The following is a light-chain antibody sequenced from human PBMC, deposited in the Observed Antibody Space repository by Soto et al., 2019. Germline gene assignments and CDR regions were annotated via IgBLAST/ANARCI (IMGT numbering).Light chain of an antibody. CDR3: QHHNSYSQT. Sequence: DIQMPQSPTTLSASVGDRVTITCRASQSIRHYLAWYQQMPGKAPKFLIYGASTLQSGVPSRYSGSGSGTEFTLTISSLQPDDFGTYFCQHHNSYSQTFGQGTTVDIK. V-gene: IGKV1-5*01. CDR1: QSIRHY. CDR2: GAS. J-gene: IGKJ1*01.